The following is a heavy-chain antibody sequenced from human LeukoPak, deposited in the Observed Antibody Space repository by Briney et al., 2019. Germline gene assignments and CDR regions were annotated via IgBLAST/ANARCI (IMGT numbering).Heavy chain of an antibody. D-gene: IGHD5-24*01. CDR3: ARETPRRGETRDGYR. CDR1: GFTFSAYS. V-gene: IGHV3-48*04. J-gene: IGHJ4*02. CDR2: ITSSSTTM. Sequence: GGSLRLSCAASGFTFSAYSMNWVRQAPGKGLEWVSSITSSSTTMYYADSVKGRFTISRDNPKNLLFLQINSLRVEDTAVYYCARETPRRGETRDGYRWGQGTVVTVSS.